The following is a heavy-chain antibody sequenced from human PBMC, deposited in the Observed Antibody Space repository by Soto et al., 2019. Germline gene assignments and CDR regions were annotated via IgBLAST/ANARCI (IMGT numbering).Heavy chain of an antibody. V-gene: IGHV4-34*01. D-gene: IGHD3-16*02. CDR1: GGSFSGYY. Sequence: QVQLQQWGAGLLKPSETLSLTCAVYGGSFSGYYWSWIRQPPGKGLEWIGEINHSGSTNYNPSLKSRVTISVDTSKNQFSLKLSSVTAADTAVYYCARVGIYDYIWGSYRYDYWGQGTLGTVSS. CDR2: INHSGST. CDR3: ARVGIYDYIWGSYRYDY. J-gene: IGHJ4*02.